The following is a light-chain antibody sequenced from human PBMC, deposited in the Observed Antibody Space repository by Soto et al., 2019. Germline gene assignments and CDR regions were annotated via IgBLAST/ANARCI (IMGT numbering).Light chain of an antibody. CDR1: QTISIY. V-gene: IGKV1-39*01. J-gene: IGKJ1*01. Sequence: DIQMTQSPSSLSASVGDRVTITCRASQTISIYLNWYQQKPGKAPKLLLFATASLPSGVPSRFSGSGAGADFPLTISGLHPEDFATYFCQQTYSVPRTCGQGPRVDIK. CDR3: QQTYSVPRT. CDR2: ATA.